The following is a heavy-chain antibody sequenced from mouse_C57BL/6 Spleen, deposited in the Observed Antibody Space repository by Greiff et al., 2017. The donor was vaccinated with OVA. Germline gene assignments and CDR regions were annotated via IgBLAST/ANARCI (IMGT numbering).Heavy chain of an antibody. CDR1: GYTFTSYD. V-gene: IGHV1-85*01. J-gene: IGHJ3*01. CDR3: ARSGDYYGRSSWCAY. Sequence: QVQLKESGPELVKPGASVKLSCKASGYTFTSYDINWVKQRHGQGLEWIGWIYPRDGSTKYNEKFKGKATLTVDTSSSTAYMELHSLTSEDSAVYYCARSGDYYGRSSWCAYGDQGTLVTDSA. D-gene: IGHD1-1*01. CDR2: IYPRDGST.